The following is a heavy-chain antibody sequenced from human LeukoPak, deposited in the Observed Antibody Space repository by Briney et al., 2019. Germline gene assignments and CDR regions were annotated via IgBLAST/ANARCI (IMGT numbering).Heavy chain of an antibody. Sequence: GGSLRLSCAVSGLTFSSSWMDWVRQAPGKGLEWVASINPDGNKKYSADSVKGRFTISRDNAENSLYLQMNSLRVEDTAFYYCARDLAYSRLDYWGQGILVTVSS. D-gene: IGHD5-18*01. CDR2: INPDGNKK. V-gene: IGHV3-7*01. CDR3: ARDLAYSRLDY. J-gene: IGHJ4*02. CDR1: GLTFSSSW.